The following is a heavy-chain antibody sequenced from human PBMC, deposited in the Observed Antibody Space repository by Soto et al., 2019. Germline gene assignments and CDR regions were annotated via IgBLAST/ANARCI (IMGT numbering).Heavy chain of an antibody. CDR1: GFSFSTYG. D-gene: IGHD1-26*01. CDR2: ISNDGSNK. Sequence: QVHLVESGGGVVQPGRSLRLSCAASGFSFSTYGMHWVRQAPGKGLEWVAFISNDGSNKYYADSVKGRFTISRDNSKNTLYLQMNSLKAEDTAVYYCAKGVGNYWAFDYWGQGTLVTVSP. J-gene: IGHJ4*02. V-gene: IGHV3-30*18. CDR3: AKGVGNYWAFDY.